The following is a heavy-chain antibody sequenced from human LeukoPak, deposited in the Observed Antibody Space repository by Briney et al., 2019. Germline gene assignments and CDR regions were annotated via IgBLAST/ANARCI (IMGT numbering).Heavy chain of an antibody. D-gene: IGHD3-10*01. J-gene: IGHJ6*02. CDR2: IYHSGST. Sequence: SETLSLTCAVSGGSISSSNWWSWVRQPPGKGLEWIGEIYHSGSTNYNPSLKSRVTISVDKSKNQFSLKLSSVTAADTAVYYCARGMVRGVITTYYYYGMDVWGQGTTVTVSS. V-gene: IGHV4-4*02. CDR3: ARGMVRGVITTYYYYGMDV. CDR1: GGSISSSNW.